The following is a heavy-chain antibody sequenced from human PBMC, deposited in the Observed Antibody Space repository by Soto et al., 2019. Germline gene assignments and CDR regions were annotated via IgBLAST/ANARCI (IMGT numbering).Heavy chain of an antibody. D-gene: IGHD6-19*01. CDR3: ARQGPSGRAFDY. CDR2: IYYSGST. Sequence: QLQLQESGPGLVKPSETLSLTCTVSGGSISSSSYYWGWIRQPPGKGLEWIGSIYYSGSTYYNSSLKSRVTIPVDTSKNQFSLKLSSVTAADTAVYWCARQGPSGRAFDYWGQGTLVTVSS. V-gene: IGHV4-39*01. CDR1: GGSISSSSYY. J-gene: IGHJ4*02.